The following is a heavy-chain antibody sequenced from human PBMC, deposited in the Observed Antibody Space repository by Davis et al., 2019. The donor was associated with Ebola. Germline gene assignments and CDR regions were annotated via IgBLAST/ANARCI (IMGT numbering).Heavy chain of an antibody. CDR3: ARGGETVTGTASHGMDV. V-gene: IGHV3-23*01. Sequence: GESLKISCAASGYTFRIHAMTWVRQAPGKGLEWVSALSGSSGLSYYADSVKGRFTISRDNSKNTLYLQMNSLTAEDTAVYYCARGGETVTGTASHGMDVWGQGTTVTVSS. CDR2: LSGSSGLS. D-gene: IGHD4-11*01. CDR1: GYTFRIHA. J-gene: IGHJ6*02.